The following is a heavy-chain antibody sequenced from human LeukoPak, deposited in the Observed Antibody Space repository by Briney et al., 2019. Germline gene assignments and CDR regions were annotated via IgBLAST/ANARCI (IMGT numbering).Heavy chain of an antibody. Sequence: SETRSLTCTVSGGSISSSSYYWGWIRQPPGKGLEWIGSIYYSGSTYYNPSPKSRVTISVDTSKNQFSLKLSSVTAADTAVYYCWGASGWLSWGQGTLVTVSS. CDR2: IYYSGST. V-gene: IGHV4-39*07. CDR1: GGSISSSSYY. D-gene: IGHD6-19*01. J-gene: IGHJ5*02. CDR3: WGASGWLS.